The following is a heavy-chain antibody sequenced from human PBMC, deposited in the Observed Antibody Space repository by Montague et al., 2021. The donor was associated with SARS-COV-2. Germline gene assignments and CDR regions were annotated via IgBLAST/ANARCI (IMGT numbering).Heavy chain of an antibody. J-gene: IGHJ3*02. Sequence: SLRLSCAASGFTFSSYAMHWVRQAPGKGLEWVAVISYDGSNKYYADSVKGRFTISRDNSKNTLYLQMNSLRAEDTAVYYCARDGRYCRGGSCSAFDIWGQGTMVTVSS. D-gene: IGHD2-15*01. CDR2: ISYDGSNK. V-gene: IGHV3-30-3*01. CDR3: ARDGRYCRGGSCSAFDI. CDR1: GFTFSSYA.